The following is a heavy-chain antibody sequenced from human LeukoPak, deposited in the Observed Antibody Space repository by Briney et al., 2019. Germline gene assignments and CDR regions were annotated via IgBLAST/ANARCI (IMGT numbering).Heavy chain of an antibody. D-gene: IGHD6-13*01. CDR2: IRYDGSNK. CDR3: AKDRSSSWYPYYYYYMDV. Sequence: GGSLRLSCAASGYTFSSYAMSWVRQAPGKGLKWVAFIRYDGSNKYYADSVKGRFTISRDNSKNTLYLQMNSLRAEDTAVYYCAKDRSSSWYPYYYYYMDVWGKGTTVTVSS. J-gene: IGHJ6*03. V-gene: IGHV3-30*02. CDR1: GYTFSSYA.